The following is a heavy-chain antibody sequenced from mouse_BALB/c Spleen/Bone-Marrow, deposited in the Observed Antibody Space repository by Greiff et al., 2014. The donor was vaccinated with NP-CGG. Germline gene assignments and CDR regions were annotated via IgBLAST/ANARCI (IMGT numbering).Heavy chain of an antibody. CDR1: GYAFTNYW. V-gene: IGHV1-63*01. CDR2: IYPGSGNT. CDR3: TRRRSLDY. J-gene: IGHJ2*01. Sequence: VQLQESGTELVRPGTSVKIFCKASGYAFTNYWLGWVKQRPGHGLEWIGDIYPGSGNTYYNEKFKGKATLTADKSSSTAYMQLSGLTSEDSAVYFCTRRRSLDYWGQGTTLTVSS.